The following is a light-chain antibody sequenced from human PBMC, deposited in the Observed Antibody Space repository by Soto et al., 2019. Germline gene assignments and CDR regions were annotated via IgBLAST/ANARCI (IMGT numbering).Light chain of an antibody. CDR1: SGHSTYI. V-gene: IGLV4-60*02. CDR3: ETWDTNVVV. J-gene: IGLJ2*01. Sequence: QPVLTQSSSASASLGSSVKLTCTLSSGHSTYIIAWHQQQPGKAPRYLMKLEGSGSYNKGSGIPDRFSGSSSGADRYLTISNLQFEDEADYYCETWDTNVVVFGAGTKVTVL. CDR2: LEGSGSY.